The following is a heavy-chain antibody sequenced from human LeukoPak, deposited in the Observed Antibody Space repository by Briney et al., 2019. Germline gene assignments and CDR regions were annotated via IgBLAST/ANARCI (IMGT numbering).Heavy chain of an antibody. V-gene: IGHV5-51*01. CDR2: IYPDYSET. CDR1: GYRFTKYW. J-gene: IGHJ3*02. Sequence: GESLKISWKGFGYRFTKYWIGWVRQMPGKGLERMGIIYPDYSETTYSPSFQGQVSMSVDKSINTAYLQWNSLRASDTAMYYCARHTDGNDSDAFDIWGQGTMVAVSS. D-gene: IGHD2-8*02. CDR3: ARHTDGNDSDAFDI.